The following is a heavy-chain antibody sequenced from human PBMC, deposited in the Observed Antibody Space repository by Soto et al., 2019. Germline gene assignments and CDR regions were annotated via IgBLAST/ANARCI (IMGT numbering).Heavy chain of an antibody. J-gene: IGHJ4*02. Sequence: GWSLRLSCAASGFTFSDYYMSWIRQAPGKGLEWVSYISSSGSTIYYADSVKGRFTISRDNAKNSLYLQMNSLRAEDTAVYYCARWSPSNAGTFDYWGQGTLVTVSS. CDR2: ISSSGSTI. CDR1: GFTFSDYY. CDR3: ARWSPSNAGTFDY. D-gene: IGHD4-4*01. V-gene: IGHV3-11*01.